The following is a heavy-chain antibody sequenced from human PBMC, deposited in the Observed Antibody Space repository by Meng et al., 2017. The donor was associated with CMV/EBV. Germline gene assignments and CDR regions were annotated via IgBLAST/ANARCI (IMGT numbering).Heavy chain of an antibody. J-gene: IGHJ6*02. V-gene: IGHV3-30*04. D-gene: IGHD3-3*02. CDR2: ISYDGSNK. CDR1: GFTFSSYA. Sequence: GESLKISCAASGFTFSSYAMHWVRQAPGKGLEWVAVISYDGSNKYYADSVKGRFTISRDNSKNTLYLQMNSLRAEDTAVYYCAKESISADPNKGSYYYGTDVWGQGTTVTVSS. CDR3: AKESISADPNKGSYYYGTDV.